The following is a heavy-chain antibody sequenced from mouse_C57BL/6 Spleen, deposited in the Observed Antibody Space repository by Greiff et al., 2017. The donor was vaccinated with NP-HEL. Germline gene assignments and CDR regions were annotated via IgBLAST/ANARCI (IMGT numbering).Heavy chain of an antibody. CDR1: GYSITSGYY. CDR2: ISYDGSN. D-gene: IGHD2-1*01. V-gene: IGHV3-6*01. CDR3: ARDFYGNCGYFDV. J-gene: IGHJ1*03. Sequence: ESGPGLVKPSQSLSLTCSVSGYSITSGYYWCWMRQFPGNKLEWMGYISYDGSNNYNPSLKNRIPITRDTSKNQFFLKLNTVTTEDAATYYCARDFYGNCGYFDVWGTGTTVTVSS.